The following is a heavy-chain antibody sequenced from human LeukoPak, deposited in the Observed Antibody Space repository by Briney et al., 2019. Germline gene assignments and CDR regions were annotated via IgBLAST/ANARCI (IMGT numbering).Heavy chain of an antibody. Sequence: PGGSLRLSCAASGFTFSSFVMHWVRQSPGKGLEWVAVIWYDGSTKVYADSVKGRFTISRDNSKNTLFLQMNSLRAEDTAVYYCAKRYCTTTSCSFFDYWGQGTLVTVSS. CDR2: IWYDGSTK. J-gene: IGHJ4*02. D-gene: IGHD2-2*01. CDR1: GFTFSSFV. CDR3: AKRYCTTTSCSFFDY. V-gene: IGHV3-33*06.